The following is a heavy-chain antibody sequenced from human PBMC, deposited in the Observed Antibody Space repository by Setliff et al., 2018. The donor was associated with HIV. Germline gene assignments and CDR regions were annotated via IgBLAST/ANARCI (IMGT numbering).Heavy chain of an antibody. CDR3: ARGGPRVGAFEYFQH. Sequence: TLSLTCSVSGVSITTDGYYWSWIRHYPGKGLEWIGYMYHSGSTYYNASLASRLIMSLDTSKNQFSLKLSSATAADTAVYYCARGGPRVGAFEYFQHWGQGTLVTVSS. CDR1: GVSITTDGYY. V-gene: IGHV4-31*03. CDR2: MYHSGST. J-gene: IGHJ1*01. D-gene: IGHD3-10*01.